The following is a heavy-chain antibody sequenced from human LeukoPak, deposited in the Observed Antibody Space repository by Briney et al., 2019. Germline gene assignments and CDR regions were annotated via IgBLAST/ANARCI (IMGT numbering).Heavy chain of an antibody. J-gene: IGHJ5*02. CDR1: GGSFSGYY. D-gene: IGHD2-8*01. CDR3: ARKVYTRTNWFDP. CDR2: INHSGST. Sequence: SETLSLTCAVYGGSFSGYYWSWIRQPPGQGLEWIGEINHSGSTNYNPSLKSRVTISVDTSKNQFSLKLSSVTAADTAVYYCARKVYTRTNWFDPWGQGTRVTVSS. V-gene: IGHV4-34*01.